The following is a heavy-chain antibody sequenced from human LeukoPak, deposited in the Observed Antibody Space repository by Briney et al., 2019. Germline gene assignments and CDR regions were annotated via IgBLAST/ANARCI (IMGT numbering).Heavy chain of an antibody. D-gene: IGHD1-26*01. CDR1: GFTFSSYA. CDR2: ISYDGSNK. J-gene: IGHJ4*02. CDR3: AREDLGFDY. Sequence: GRSLRLSCAASGFTFSSYAMHWVRQAPGKGLEWVAVISYDGSNKYYADSVKGRFTISRDNSKNTLYLQMNSLRAEDTAVYYCAREDLGFDYWGQGTLVTVSS. V-gene: IGHV3-30-3*01.